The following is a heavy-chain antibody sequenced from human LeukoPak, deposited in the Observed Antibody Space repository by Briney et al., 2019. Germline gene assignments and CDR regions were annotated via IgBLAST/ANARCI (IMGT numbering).Heavy chain of an antibody. CDR2: IVPMFGTP. Sequence: ASVKVSCKSSGSTSSNYAISWVRQAPRQGLEWMGSIVPMFGTPHYAQKFQGRVTVTADKSTSTAYMELSSLRSEDTASYFCATTYGSEANYYFDYWGQGTLVTVSS. CDR1: GSTSSNYA. V-gene: IGHV1-69*06. CDR3: ATTYGSEANYYFDY. J-gene: IGHJ4*02. D-gene: IGHD1-14*01.